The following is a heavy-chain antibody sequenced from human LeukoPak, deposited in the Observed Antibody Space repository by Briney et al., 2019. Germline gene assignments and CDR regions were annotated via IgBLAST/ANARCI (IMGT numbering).Heavy chain of an antibody. CDR1: GYTFTGCY. D-gene: IGHD3-9*01. CDR3: ARSPHILTGENFDY. V-gene: IGHV1-2*02. CDR2: INPNSGGT. Sequence: ASVKVSCKASGYTFTGCYMHWVRQAPGQGLEWMGWINPNSGGTNYAGKFQGRVTMTRDTTTSTAYMDLSRLGSVDTAVYYCARSPHILTGENFDYWGQGTLVTVSS. J-gene: IGHJ4*02.